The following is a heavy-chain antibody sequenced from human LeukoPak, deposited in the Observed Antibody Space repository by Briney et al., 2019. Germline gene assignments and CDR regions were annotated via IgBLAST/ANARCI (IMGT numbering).Heavy chain of an antibody. CDR3: ARDRGFTVTPFDY. V-gene: IGHV1-69*04. Sequence: ASVKVSCKASGGTFSSYAISWVRQAPGQGLEWMGRIIPILGIANYAQKFQGRVTITADKSTSTAYMELSSLRSEDTAVYYCARDRGFTVTPFDYWGQGTLVTVSS. J-gene: IGHJ4*02. CDR1: GGTFSSYA. D-gene: IGHD4-11*01. CDR2: IIPILGIA.